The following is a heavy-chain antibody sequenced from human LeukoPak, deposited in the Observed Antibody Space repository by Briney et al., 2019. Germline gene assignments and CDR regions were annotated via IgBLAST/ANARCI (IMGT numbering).Heavy chain of an antibody. J-gene: IGHJ1*01. CDR3: TRNTAGARFFQR. D-gene: IGHD3-3*01. V-gene: IGHV1-8*02. CDR2: MNPNSGHT. CDR1: GYTFTGYY. Sequence: ASVKVSCKASGYTFTGYYMHWVRQAPGQGLEWMGWMNPNSGHTGYAQKFQGRVTMTRNTSVSTAYMELSSLTSEDTAVYYCTRNTAGARFFQRWGQGTLVTVSS.